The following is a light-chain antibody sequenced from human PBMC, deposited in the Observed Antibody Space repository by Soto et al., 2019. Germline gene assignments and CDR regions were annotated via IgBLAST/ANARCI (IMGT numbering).Light chain of an antibody. Sequence: DIQMTQSPSSLSASVGDRVTITCQASQDISNYLNWYQQKPGKAPKLLIYDASNLETGVPSRFSGSVSGTDFTFTISRLQPEDIATYYFQQYDNLPPFTFGPGTKVDIK. CDR3: QQYDNLPPFT. V-gene: IGKV1-33*01. CDR2: DAS. J-gene: IGKJ3*01. CDR1: QDISNY.